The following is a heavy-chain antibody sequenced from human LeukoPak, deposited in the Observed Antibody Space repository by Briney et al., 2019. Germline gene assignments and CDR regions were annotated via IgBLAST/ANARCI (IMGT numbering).Heavy chain of an antibody. CDR1: GGSISSYY. CDR3: ARDTYGGNSETFDY. Sequence: PSETLSLTCTVSGGSISSYYWSWIRQPPGKGLEWIGYIYYSGSTNYNPSLKSRVTISVDTSKNQFSLKLSSVTAADTAVYYCARDTYGGNSETFDYWGQGTLVTVSS. CDR2: IYYSGST. J-gene: IGHJ4*02. D-gene: IGHD4-23*01. V-gene: IGHV4-59*08.